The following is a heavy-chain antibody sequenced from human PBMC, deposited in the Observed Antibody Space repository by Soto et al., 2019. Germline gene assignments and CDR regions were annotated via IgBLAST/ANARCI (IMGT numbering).Heavy chain of an antibody. D-gene: IGHD6-13*01. CDR3: ARPRGIAPAVWYFDL. V-gene: IGHV4-59*08. J-gene: IGHJ2*01. CDR2: IYYSGIT. Sequence: QVQLQESGPGLVKPSETLSLTCTVSGGSISSHYWSWIRQPPGRGLEWIGFIYYSGITDSNPSLKSRVTISLATSKNQLSLRLSSVTAADTAVYYCARPRGIAPAVWYFDLWGRGTLVTVSS. CDR1: GGSISSHY.